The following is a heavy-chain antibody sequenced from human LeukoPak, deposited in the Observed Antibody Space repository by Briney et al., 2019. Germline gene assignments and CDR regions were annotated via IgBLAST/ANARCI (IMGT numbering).Heavy chain of an antibody. CDR3: AKFPVAAAGSNWFDS. J-gene: IGHJ5*01. CDR1: GFTFSTYA. V-gene: IGHV3-23*01. D-gene: IGHD6-13*01. Sequence: GGSLRLSCAASGFTFSTYAMSWVRQAPGKGLEWVSAISGSGGSTYYADSVTGRFTISRDNSKNTVYLQLNSLRAEDTAVYYCAKFPVAAAGSNWFDSWGQGTLVTVSS. CDR2: ISGSGGST.